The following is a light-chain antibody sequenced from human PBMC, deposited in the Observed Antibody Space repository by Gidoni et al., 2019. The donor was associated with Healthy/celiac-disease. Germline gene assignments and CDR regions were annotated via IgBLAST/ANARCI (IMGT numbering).Light chain of an antibody. V-gene: IGLV3-21*02. Sequence: SSVLTQPPSVSVAPGQTARITCGGHNIGSKSVHWYQQKPGQAPVLVVYDDSDRPSGIPERFSGSNSGNTATLTISRVEAGDEADYYCQVWDSSSDHPVVFGGGTKLTVL. J-gene: IGLJ2*01. CDR2: DDS. CDR1: NIGSKS. CDR3: QVWDSSSDHPVV.